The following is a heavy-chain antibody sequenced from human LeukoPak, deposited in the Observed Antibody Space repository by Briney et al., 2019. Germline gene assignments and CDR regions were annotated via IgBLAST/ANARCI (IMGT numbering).Heavy chain of an antibody. CDR1: GFTLSSYW. CDR3: ARVGGRYSPIGY. V-gene: IGHV3-7*01. D-gene: IGHD5-18*01. CDR2: IKQDGSEK. Sequence: PGGSLRLSCAAPGFTLSSYWMSWVRQAPGKGREWVASIKQDGSEKSYVDSVKGRFTISRDNAKNSLYLQMNSLRAEDTAVYYCARVGGRYSPIGYWGQGTLVTVSS. J-gene: IGHJ4*02.